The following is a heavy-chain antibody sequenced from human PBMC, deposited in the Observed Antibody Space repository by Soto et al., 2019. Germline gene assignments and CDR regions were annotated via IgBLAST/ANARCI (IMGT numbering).Heavy chain of an antibody. Sequence: HGESLKISCKGSGYSFTSYWIGWVRQMPGKGLEWMGIIYPGDSDTRYSPSFQGQVTISADKSISTAYLQWSSLKASDTAMYYCARHNSSSDNYYYYGMDVWGQGTTVTVSS. CDR1: GYSFTSYW. CDR2: IYPGDSDT. D-gene: IGHD6-6*01. V-gene: IGHV5-51*01. J-gene: IGHJ6*02. CDR3: ARHNSSSDNYYYYGMDV.